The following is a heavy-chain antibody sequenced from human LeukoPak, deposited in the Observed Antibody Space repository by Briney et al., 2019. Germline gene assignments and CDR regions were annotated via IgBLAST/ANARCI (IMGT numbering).Heavy chain of an antibody. D-gene: IGHD3-10*01. Sequence: GGSLRLSCEVSGFTFSNFAMSWVRQAPGKGLEWVSVISGSGASTYYTDSVKGRFTISRDNSKNTLYLQMNSLRAEDTAVYYCARDSRYYYGSGSSWFDPWGQGTLVTVSS. CDR3: ARDSRYYYGSGSSWFDP. J-gene: IGHJ5*02. CDR2: ISGSGAST. V-gene: IGHV3-23*01. CDR1: GFTFSNFA.